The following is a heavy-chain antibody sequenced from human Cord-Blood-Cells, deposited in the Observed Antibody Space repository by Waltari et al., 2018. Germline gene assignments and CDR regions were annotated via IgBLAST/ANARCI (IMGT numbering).Heavy chain of an antibody. D-gene: IGHD3-3*01. CDR2: INAGNGNT. CDR3: ARGDPITSHNNWFDP. J-gene: IGHJ5*02. Sequence: QVQLVQSGAEVKKPGASVKVSCKASGYTFTSYAMHWVRQAPGQRLEWMGWINAGNGNTKYSQKFQGRVTITRDTSADTAYRELSSLRSEDTAVYYCARGDPITSHNNWFDPWGQGTLVTVSS. CDR1: GYTFTSYA. V-gene: IGHV1-3*01.